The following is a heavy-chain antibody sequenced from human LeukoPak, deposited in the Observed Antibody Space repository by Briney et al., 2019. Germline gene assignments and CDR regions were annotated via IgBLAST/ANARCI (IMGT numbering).Heavy chain of an antibody. D-gene: IGHD4-11*01. V-gene: IGHV3-74*01. Sequence: GGSLRLSCAASGFTFSAYWMHWVRQAPGKGLVWVSRINNDGTATFFADSVKGRFTISRDNAKNTLYLQMDSLRAEDTAVYYCATESYSNYDYWGQGTLVTVSS. CDR1: GFTFSAYW. CDR2: INNDGTAT. CDR3: ATESYSNYDY. J-gene: IGHJ4*02.